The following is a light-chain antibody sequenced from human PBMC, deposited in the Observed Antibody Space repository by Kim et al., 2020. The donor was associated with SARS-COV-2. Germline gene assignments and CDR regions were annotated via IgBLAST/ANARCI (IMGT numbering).Light chain of an antibody. CDR1: SSDVGGYNY. CDR2: DVN. CDR3: CSYTGSIYV. V-gene: IGLV2-11*01. Sequence: QSALTQPRSVSGSPGQSVTISCTGTSSDVGGYNYVSWFQHHPGQAPKLMIYDVNKRPSGVPDRFSGSKSGNAASLTISGLQAEDDGDYYCCSYTGSIYVFGTGTKVTVL. J-gene: IGLJ1*01.